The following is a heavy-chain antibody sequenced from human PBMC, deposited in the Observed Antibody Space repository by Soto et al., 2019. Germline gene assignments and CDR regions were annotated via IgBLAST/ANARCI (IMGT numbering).Heavy chain of an antibody. V-gene: IGHV1-46*01. Sequence: ASVKVSCKASGYTFTSYYMHWVRQAPGQGLEWMGIINPSGGSTSYAQKFQGRVTMTRDTSTSTVYMELSSLRSEDTAVYYCARASDGHIVVVTAPDGYWGQGTLVTVSS. CDR1: GYTFTSYY. CDR3: ARASDGHIVVVTAPDGY. CDR2: INPSGGST. D-gene: IGHD2-21*02. J-gene: IGHJ4*02.